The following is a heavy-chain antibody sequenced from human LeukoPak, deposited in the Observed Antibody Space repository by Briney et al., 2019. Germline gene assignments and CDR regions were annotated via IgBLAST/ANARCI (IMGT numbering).Heavy chain of an antibody. J-gene: IGHJ4*02. CDR2: ISSSGSPI. D-gene: IGHD4-17*01. CDR3: AKELNGDYFDY. V-gene: IGHV3-48*03. Sequence: GGSLRLSCAASGLSFRSYEINWVRQAPGKGLEWVSYISSSGSPIYYADAVRGRFTISRDNAKNTLYLQMNSLRAEDTAVYYCAKELNGDYFDYWGQGTLVTVSS. CDR1: GLSFRSYE.